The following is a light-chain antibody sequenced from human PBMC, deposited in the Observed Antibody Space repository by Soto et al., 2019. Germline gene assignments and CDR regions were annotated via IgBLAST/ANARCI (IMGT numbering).Light chain of an antibody. CDR3: QQYGSSGT. V-gene: IGKV3-20*01. CDR2: DAS. CDR1: QGVRSN. J-gene: IGKJ1*01. Sequence: EIVMTQSPATLSVSPGERATLSCRASQGVRSNLAWYQQTPGQPPRLVIYDASNRATGIPDRFSGSGSGTDFTLTISRLEPEDFAVYYCQQYGSSGTFGQGTKVDIK.